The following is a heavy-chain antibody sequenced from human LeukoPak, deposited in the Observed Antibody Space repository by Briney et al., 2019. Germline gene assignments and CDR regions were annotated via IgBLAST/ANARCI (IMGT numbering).Heavy chain of an antibody. Sequence: ASETLSLTCAVYGGSFSGYYWSWIRQPPGKGLEWIGYIYYSGSTYYNPSLKSRVTISVDTSKNQFSLKLSSVTAADTAVYYCARGRYGDYEYFQHWGQGTLVTVSS. V-gene: IGHV4-30-4*01. CDR1: GGSFSGYY. J-gene: IGHJ1*01. CDR2: IYYSGST. D-gene: IGHD4-17*01. CDR3: ARGRYGDYEYFQH.